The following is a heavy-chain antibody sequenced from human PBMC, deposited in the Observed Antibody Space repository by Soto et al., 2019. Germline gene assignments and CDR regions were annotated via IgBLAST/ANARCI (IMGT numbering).Heavy chain of an antibody. CDR3: AKERNTDLYYYYGMDV. Sequence: GGSLRLSCAASGFTFSSYGMHWVRQAPGKGLEWVAVISYDGSNKYYADSVKGRFTISRDNSKNTLYLQMNSLRAEDTAVYYCAKERNTDLYYYYGMDVWGQGTTVTVSS. V-gene: IGHV3-30*18. D-gene: IGHD1-1*01. J-gene: IGHJ6*02. CDR2: ISYDGSNK. CDR1: GFTFSSYG.